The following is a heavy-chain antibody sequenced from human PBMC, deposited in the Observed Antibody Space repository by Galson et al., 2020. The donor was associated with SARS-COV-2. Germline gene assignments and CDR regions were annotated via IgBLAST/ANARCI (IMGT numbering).Heavy chain of an antibody. J-gene: IGHJ4*02. CDR1: EYSFLKYW. D-gene: IGHD3-22*01. Sequence: GESLKIPCKGPEYSFLKYWIVWVRQMPGKGLEWMGVIYPGNSDTRYSPSFQGQVTISADESINTAYLQWSSLEASDTAMYYCARRPSGLLPLDSWGQGTLVTVSS. CDR3: ARRPSGLLPLDS. V-gene: IGHV5-51*01. CDR2: IYPGNSDT.